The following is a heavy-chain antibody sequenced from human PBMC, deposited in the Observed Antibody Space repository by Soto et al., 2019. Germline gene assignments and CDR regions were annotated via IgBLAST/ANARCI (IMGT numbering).Heavy chain of an antibody. CDR2: IHDSGTT. J-gene: IGHJ4*02. CDR3: AGGGGWLPEN. V-gene: IGHV4-59*01. Sequence: QVQLQEAGPGLVKPSEALSLTCTVSGDSSNNYYWSWIRQPPGKGLEWIANIHDSGTTTYNPSLGSRVTISVDTPKKQFSLKLNSMTAADTAVYYCAGGGGWLPENWGQGTLVSVSS. CDR1: GDSSNNYY. D-gene: IGHD5-12*01.